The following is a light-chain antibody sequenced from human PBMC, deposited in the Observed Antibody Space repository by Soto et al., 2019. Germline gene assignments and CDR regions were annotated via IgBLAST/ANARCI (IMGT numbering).Light chain of an antibody. Sequence: EIVMTQSPATLSVSPGERATLSCRASQSVGGNLAWYQQNPGQAPRLLIYGASTRATGIPARFSGSGSGTEFTLTISSLQSEDFAVYYCQQYNNWPPLTFGQGTKVEIK. J-gene: IGKJ1*01. CDR2: GAS. CDR1: QSVGGN. CDR3: QQYNNWPPLT. V-gene: IGKV3-15*01.